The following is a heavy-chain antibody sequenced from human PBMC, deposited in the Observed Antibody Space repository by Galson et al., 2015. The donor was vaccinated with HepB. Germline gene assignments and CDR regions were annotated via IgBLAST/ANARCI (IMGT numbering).Heavy chain of an antibody. CDR2: IGTAGDT. V-gene: IGHV3-13*04. Sequence: SLRLSCAASGFTFSSYDMHWVRQATGKGLEWVSAIGTAGDTYYPGSVKGRFTISRDNSKNTLYLQMNSLRAEDTAVYYCARDQLVGPLDYWGQGTLVTVSS. CDR3: ARDQLVGPLDY. J-gene: IGHJ4*02. D-gene: IGHD5-24*01. CDR1: GFTFSSYD.